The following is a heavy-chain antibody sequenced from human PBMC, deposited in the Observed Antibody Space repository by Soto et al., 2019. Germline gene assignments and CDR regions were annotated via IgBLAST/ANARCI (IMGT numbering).Heavy chain of an antibody. Sequence: TGGSLRLSCAASGFTVSSNYMSWVRQAPGKGLEWVSVIYSGGSTYYADSVKGRFTISRDNSKNTLYLQMNSLRAEDTAVYYCASRSAVAGTDYWGQGTLVTVSS. CDR1: GFTVSSNY. CDR3: ASRSAVAGTDY. D-gene: IGHD6-19*01. CDR2: IYSGGST. J-gene: IGHJ4*02. V-gene: IGHV3-53*01.